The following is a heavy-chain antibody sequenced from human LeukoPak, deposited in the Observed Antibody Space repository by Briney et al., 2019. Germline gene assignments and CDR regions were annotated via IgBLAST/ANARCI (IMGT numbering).Heavy chain of an antibody. V-gene: IGHV3-13*05. D-gene: IGHD6-19*01. J-gene: IGHJ3*01. Sequence: GGSLRLSCAASVFTFSGYDMHWVRQATGKGLEWVSGIDTAGDPYYPGSEKGRFTISRENAKNSLYLQMNSLRAGDTAVYYCAREGRYSSAWYGGIDGQGQGTLVIVSS. CDR1: VFTFSGYD. CDR2: IDTAGDP. CDR3: AREGRYSSAWYGGIDG.